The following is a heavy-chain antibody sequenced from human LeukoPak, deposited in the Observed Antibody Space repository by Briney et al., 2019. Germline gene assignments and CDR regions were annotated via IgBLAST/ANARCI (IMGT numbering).Heavy chain of an antibody. CDR3: ARDKRHSYGRYFAH. CDR2: MQSSGNS. V-gene: IGHV4-59*01. D-gene: IGHD5-18*01. J-gene: IGHJ4*02. Sequence: SETLSLTCSVSGDSISTYHWNWVRERPGKGLEWIGYMQSSGNSNYNPPLKSRVFMSVDTSKNQFVLNLMSVTAADTAVYYCARDKRHSYGRYFAHWGQGMLVSVSS. CDR1: GDSISTYH.